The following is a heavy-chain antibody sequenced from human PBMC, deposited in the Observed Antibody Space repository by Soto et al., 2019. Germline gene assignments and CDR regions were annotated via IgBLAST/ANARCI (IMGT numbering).Heavy chain of an antibody. CDR1: GFTFTRYS. Sequence: GGSLRLSCAASGFTFTRYSMNWVRQAPGKGLEWVSSISSTTNYIYYGDSMKGRFTISRDNAKNSLYLEMNSLRAEDTAVYYCARESEDLTSNFDYWGQGTMVTISS. CDR3: ARESEDLTSNFDY. V-gene: IGHV3-21*06. CDR2: ISSTTNYI. J-gene: IGHJ4*02.